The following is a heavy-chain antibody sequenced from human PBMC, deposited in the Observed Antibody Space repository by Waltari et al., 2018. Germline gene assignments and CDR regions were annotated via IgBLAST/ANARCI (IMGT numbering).Heavy chain of an antibody. Sequence: QVQLVQSGAEVKKPGASVKVSCKASGYTFTGYYMHWVRQAPGQGLEWMGWINPNSGGTNYAQKFQGRVTMTRDTSISTAYMELSRLRSDDTAVYYCARAPLELSGSSWPDFDYWGQGTLVTVSS. V-gene: IGHV1-2*02. D-gene: IGHD6-13*01. CDR2: INPNSGGT. J-gene: IGHJ4*02. CDR3: ARAPLELSGSSWPDFDY. CDR1: GYTFTGYY.